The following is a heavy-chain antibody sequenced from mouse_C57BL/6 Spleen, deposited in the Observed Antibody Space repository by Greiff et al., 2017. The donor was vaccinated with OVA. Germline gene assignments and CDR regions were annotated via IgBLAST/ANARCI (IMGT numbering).Heavy chain of an antibody. CDR2: IYPGDGDT. V-gene: IGHV1-80*01. Sequence: VHLVESGAELVKPGASVKISCKASGYAFSSYWMNWVKQRPGKGLEWIGQIYPGDGDTNYNGKFKGKATLTADKSSSTAYMQLSSLTSEDYAVYFCARGDYYGSSYDYWGQGTTLTVSS. D-gene: IGHD1-1*01. CDR3: ARGDYYGSSYDY. CDR1: GYAFSSYW. J-gene: IGHJ2*01.